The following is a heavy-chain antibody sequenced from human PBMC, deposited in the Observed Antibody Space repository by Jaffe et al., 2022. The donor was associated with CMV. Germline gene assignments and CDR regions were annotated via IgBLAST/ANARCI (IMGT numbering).Heavy chain of an antibody. CDR2: IWYDGSNK. CDR3: ARTDIVVVVAALDY. CDR1: GFTFSSYG. J-gene: IGHJ4*02. V-gene: IGHV3-33*08. D-gene: IGHD2-15*01. Sequence: QVQLVESGGGVVQPGRSLRLSCAASGFTFSSYGMHWVRQAPGKGLEWVAVIWYDGSNKYYADSVKGRFTISRDNSKNTLYLQMNSLRAEDTAVYYCARTDIVVVVAALDYWGQGTLVTVSS.